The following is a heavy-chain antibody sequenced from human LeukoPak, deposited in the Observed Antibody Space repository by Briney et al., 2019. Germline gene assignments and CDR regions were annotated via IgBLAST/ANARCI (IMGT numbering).Heavy chain of an antibody. J-gene: IGHJ2*01. CDR2: ISGRGDST. CDR3: AKAIAAPVWYFDL. D-gene: IGHD6-13*01. CDR1: RFTFSSYA. V-gene: IGHV3-23*01. Sequence: GGSLRLSCAASRFTFSSYAMSWVRQAPGRGLEWVSTISGRGDSTYYADSVKGRFTISRDNSRNTLYLQMNTLRAEDTAVYYCAKAIAAPVWYFDLWGRGTLVTVSS.